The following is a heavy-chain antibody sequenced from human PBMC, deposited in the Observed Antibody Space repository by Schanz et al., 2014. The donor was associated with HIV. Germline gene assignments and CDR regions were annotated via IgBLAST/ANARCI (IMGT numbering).Heavy chain of an antibody. V-gene: IGHV3-74*01. CDR3: ALSRPSGYGGSWYFDL. D-gene: IGHD2-15*01. CDR1: GFTFSNDW. Sequence: EVQLVESGGGLVQPGGSLRLSCAASGFTFSNDWMHWVRQAPGKGLVWVSAISGSSITYSADSVKGRFTISRDNSKNTLYLQMNSLRAEDTAVYYCALSRPSGYGGSWYFDLWGRGTLVAVSS. J-gene: IGHJ2*01. CDR2: ISGSSIT.